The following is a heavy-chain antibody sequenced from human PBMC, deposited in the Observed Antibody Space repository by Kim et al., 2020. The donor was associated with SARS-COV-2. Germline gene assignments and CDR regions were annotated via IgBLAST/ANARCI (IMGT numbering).Heavy chain of an antibody. D-gene: IGHD2-2*01. CDR3: ARVVVPGSMDV. CDR2: IYHSGST. CDR1: GGSISSGGYS. Sequence: SETLSLTCAVSGGSISSGGYSWSWIRQPPGKGLEWIGYIYHSGSTYYNPSLKSRVTISVDRSKNQFSLKLSSVTAADTAVYYCARVVVPGSMDVWGQGTTVTVSS. J-gene: IGHJ6*02. V-gene: IGHV4-30-2*01.